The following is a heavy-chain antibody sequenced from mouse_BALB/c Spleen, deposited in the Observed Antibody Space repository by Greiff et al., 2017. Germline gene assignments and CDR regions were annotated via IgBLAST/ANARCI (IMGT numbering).Heavy chain of an antibody. D-gene: IGHD2-14*01. CDR3: ARDNRYDYYAMDY. Sequence: VQLVESGPGLVAPSQSLSITCTVSGFSLTGYGVNWVRQPPGKGLEWLGMIWGDGSTDYNSALKSRLSISKDNSKSQVFLKMNSLQTDDTARYYCARDNRYDYYAMDYWGQGTSVTVSS. CDR2: IWGDGST. CDR1: GFSLTGYG. V-gene: IGHV2-6-7*01. J-gene: IGHJ4*01.